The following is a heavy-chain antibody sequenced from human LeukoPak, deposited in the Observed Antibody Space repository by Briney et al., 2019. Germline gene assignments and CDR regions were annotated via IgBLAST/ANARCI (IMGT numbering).Heavy chain of an antibody. D-gene: IGHD2-8*01. CDR2: ISVCSSPDTI. Sequence: GGSLRLSCVVSGFDLCTYSMNWVRQAPGKGLEWISYISVCSSPDTIYYADSVKGRFTISRDNAKNSLYLQMNRLRVEDTAVYYCARTNVHYDGGGLYHWGQVALVTVSS. V-gene: IGHV3-48*04. CDR1: GFDLCTYS. J-gene: IGHJ5*02. CDR3: ARTNVHYDGGGLYH.